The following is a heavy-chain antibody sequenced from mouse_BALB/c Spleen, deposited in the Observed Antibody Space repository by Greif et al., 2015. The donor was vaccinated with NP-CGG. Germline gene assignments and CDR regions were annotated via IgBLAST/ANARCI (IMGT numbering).Heavy chain of an antibody. CDR3: ARKLGRGLYFDY. J-gene: IGHJ2*01. CDR1: GFNIKDTY. D-gene: IGHD4-1*01. CDR2: IDPANGNT. V-gene: IGHV14-3*02. Sequence: EVQLQQSGAELVKPGASVKLPCTASGFNIKDTYMHWVKQRPEQGLEWIGRIDPANGNTKYDPKFQGKATITADTSSNTAYLQLSSLTSEDTAVYYCARKLGRGLYFDYWGQGTTLTVSS.